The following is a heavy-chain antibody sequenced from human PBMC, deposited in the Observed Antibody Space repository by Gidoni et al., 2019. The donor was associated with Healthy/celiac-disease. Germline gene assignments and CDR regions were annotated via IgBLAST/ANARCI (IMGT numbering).Heavy chain of an antibody. D-gene: IGHD3-3*01. CDR3: AKDGGFNDFWSGYPYYYYYYGMDV. CDR2: ISYDGSNK. J-gene: IGHJ6*04. V-gene: IGHV3-30*18. CDR1: GFTFSSYG. Sequence: QVQLVESGGGVVQPRRSLRLSCAASGFTFSSYGMHWVRQAPGKGLEWVAVISYDGSNKYYADSVKGRFTISRDNSKNTLYLKMNSLRAEDTAVYYCAKDGGFNDFWSGYPYYYYYYGMDVWGKGTTVTVSS.